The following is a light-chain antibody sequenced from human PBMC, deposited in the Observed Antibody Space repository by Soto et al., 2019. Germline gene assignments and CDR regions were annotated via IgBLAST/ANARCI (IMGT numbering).Light chain of an antibody. CDR2: VAS. Sequence: ATRSVNAGERATLSCRARQSVSSGYFAWYQQKPGQAPRLLIYVASSRATGIPDRFTGSGSGTDFALTISRVEAEDVGVYYCMQGTLWPITFGQGTRLAI. CDR1: QSVSSGY. V-gene: IGKV3D-20*02. J-gene: IGKJ5*01. CDR3: MQGTLWPIT.